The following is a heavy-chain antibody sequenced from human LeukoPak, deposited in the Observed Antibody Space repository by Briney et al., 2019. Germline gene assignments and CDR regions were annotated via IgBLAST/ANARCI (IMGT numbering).Heavy chain of an antibody. V-gene: IGHV3-30*03. Sequence: GRSLRLSCAASGFTFSNYGMHWVRQVPGKGLEWVAVISYDGSAKYYLDSVKGRFTISRDNSRNTVSLQMDSLRPEDTAVFYCARIRGGPIDYWGQGTLVTVSS. CDR1: GFTFSNYG. J-gene: IGHJ4*02. D-gene: IGHD3-16*01. CDR2: ISYDGSAK. CDR3: ARIRGGPIDY.